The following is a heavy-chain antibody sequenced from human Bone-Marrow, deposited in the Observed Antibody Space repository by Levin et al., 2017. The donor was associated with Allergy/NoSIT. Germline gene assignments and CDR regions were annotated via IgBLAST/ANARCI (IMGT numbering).Heavy chain of an antibody. CDR2: INAGNGNT. V-gene: IGHV1-3*01. D-gene: IGHD3-16*01. Sequence: ASVKVSCKASGYTFTSYAMHWVRQAPGQRLEWMGWINAGNGNTKYSQKFQGRVTITRDTSASTAYMELSSLRSEDTAVYYCARVTYGSSQPWGFDYWGQGTLVTVSS. CDR1: GYTFTSYA. CDR3: ARVTYGSSQPWGFDY. J-gene: IGHJ4*02.